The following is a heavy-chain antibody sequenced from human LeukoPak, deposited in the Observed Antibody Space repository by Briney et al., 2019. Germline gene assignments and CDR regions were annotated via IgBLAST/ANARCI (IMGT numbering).Heavy chain of an antibody. V-gene: IGHV1-69*02. D-gene: IGHD6-6*01. CDR2: IITIFGIA. J-gene: IGHJ2*01. CDR1: RGTFSSYT. CDR3: ARVVIAARLGWYFDF. Sequence: SVKVSCKPSRGTFSSYTISWVRQTPGQGLEWMGRIITIFGIANYAQKFQGRVTITADKSTSTAYMELSSLRSEDTAVYFCARVVIAARLGWYFDFWGRGTVVTVSS.